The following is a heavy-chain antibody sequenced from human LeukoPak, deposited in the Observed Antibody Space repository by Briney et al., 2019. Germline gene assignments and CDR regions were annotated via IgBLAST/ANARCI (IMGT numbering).Heavy chain of an antibody. CDR2: ISGSGGST. CDR3: AKGAGYSYGWDY. J-gene: IGHJ4*02. V-gene: IGHV3-23*01. D-gene: IGHD5-18*01. CDR1: GFTFSSYA. Sequence: GSLRLSCAASGFTFSSYAMSWVRQAPGKGLEWVSAISGSGGSTYYAGSVKGRFTISRDNSKNTLYLQMNSLRAEDTAVYYCAKGAGYSYGWDYWGQGTLVTVSS.